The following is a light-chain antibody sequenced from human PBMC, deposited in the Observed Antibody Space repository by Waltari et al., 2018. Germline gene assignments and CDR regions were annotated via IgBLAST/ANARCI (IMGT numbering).Light chain of an antibody. CDR2: AAS. J-gene: IGKJ1*01. CDR1: QGISNA. CDR3: HQYYLPPWT. V-gene: IGKV1-NL1*01. Sequence: DIQMTQSPSSLSASVGDRVTITCRASQGISNALAWYQQKPGRAPNLLLYAASRLKRGVPSRFSGGGCGTDYTLTSSSLQAEDFATYYCHQYYLPPWTFGQGTKVEIK.